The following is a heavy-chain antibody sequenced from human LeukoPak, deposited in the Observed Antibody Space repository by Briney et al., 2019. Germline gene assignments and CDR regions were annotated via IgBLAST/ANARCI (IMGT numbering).Heavy chain of an antibody. J-gene: IGHJ4*02. Sequence: EASVKVSCKASGYTFTNFGINWVRQAPGQGLEWLGWISAYNGHTNYAQEIQGRVTMTTDTSTSTAYMELRSLRSDDTAVYYCARDQEGFDYWGQGTLVTVSS. CDR2: ISAYNGHT. CDR1: GYTFTNFG. V-gene: IGHV1-18*04. CDR3: ARDQEGFDY.